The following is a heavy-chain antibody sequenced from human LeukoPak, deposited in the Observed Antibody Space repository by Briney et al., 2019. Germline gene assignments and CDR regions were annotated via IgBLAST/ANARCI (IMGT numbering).Heavy chain of an antibody. CDR1: GFTFSGYG. J-gene: IGHJ4*02. D-gene: IGHD6-19*01. Sequence: RPGGSLRLSCAASGFTFSGYGMHWVRQAPGKGLEWVAVIWNDGGDKNYADSVKGRITISRDNSKNTLYLQMNSLRAEDTAAYYCARDRSGCLDKWGQGTLVTVSS. CDR2: IWNDGGDK. CDR3: ARDRSGCLDK. V-gene: IGHV3-33*01.